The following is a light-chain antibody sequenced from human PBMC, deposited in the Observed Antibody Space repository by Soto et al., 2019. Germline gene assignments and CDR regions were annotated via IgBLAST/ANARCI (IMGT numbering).Light chain of an antibody. Sequence: EIVMTQSPATLSVSPGERVTLSCRTSHSVSSRLAWYQEKPGQAPRLLIYGASTRATGLPARFSGSGSGTEFTLTFSSLQSEDFAVYYCQHYTNWPLTFGGGTKVEIK. V-gene: IGKV3-15*01. CDR1: HSVSSR. J-gene: IGKJ4*01. CDR2: GAS. CDR3: QHYTNWPLT.